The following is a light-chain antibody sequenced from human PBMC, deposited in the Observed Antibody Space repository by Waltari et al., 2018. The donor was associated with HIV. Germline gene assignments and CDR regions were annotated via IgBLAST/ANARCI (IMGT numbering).Light chain of an antibody. CDR1: NSNIGAPYD. J-gene: IGLJ3*02. Sequence: QSVLTQPPSVSGAPGRSVIITCTGNNSNIGAPYDVHWYQQLPGAAPKLLIPMNTDRPSGVRDRLSVSRSGTSASLAITGLQAGDEADYYGQSYDTSLGASVFGGGTKLTVL. CDR2: MNT. CDR3: QSYDTSLGASV. V-gene: IGLV1-40*01.